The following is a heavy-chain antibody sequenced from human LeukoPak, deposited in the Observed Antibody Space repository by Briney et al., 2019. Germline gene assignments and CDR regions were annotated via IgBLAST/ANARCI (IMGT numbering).Heavy chain of an antibody. CDR2: IHHDGRI. J-gene: IGHJ4*02. CDR1: GGSISSGGYS. CDR3: ARSHDHLWGNYPDY. Sequence: SQTLSLTCAVSGGSISSGGYSWSWIRQPPGKGLEWIGEIHHDGRINYNPSLKSRVTLSVDKSKNQFSLRLNSVTAADTAMYYCARSHDHLWGNYPDYWGQGTLVTVSS. D-gene: IGHD3-16*02. V-gene: IGHV4-30-2*01.